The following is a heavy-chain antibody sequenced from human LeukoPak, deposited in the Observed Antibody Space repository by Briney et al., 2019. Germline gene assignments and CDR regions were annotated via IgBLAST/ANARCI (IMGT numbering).Heavy chain of an antibody. J-gene: IGHJ4*02. V-gene: IGHV4-30-4*01. CDR2: IYYSGST. CDR3: AREGQLRAFDY. D-gene: IGHD2-2*01. CDR1: GGPISSGDYY. Sequence: PSQTLSLTCTVSGGPISSGDYYWSWIRQPPGKGLEWIGYIYYSGSTYYNPSLKSRVTISVDTSKNQFSLKLSSVTAADTAVYYCAREGQLRAFDYWGQGTLVTVSS.